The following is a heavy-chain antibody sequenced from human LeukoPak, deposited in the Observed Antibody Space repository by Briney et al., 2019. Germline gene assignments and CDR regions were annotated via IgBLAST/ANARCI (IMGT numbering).Heavy chain of an antibody. Sequence: ASVKVSCKASGYTFTGYYMHWVRQAPGQGLEWMGWINPNSGGTNYAQKFQGGVTMTRDTSISTAYMELSRLRSDDTAVYYCARGPLRYCSSTSCYPRRDYYGMDVWGQGTTVTVSS. V-gene: IGHV1-2*02. J-gene: IGHJ6*02. CDR2: INPNSGGT. D-gene: IGHD2-2*01. CDR3: ARGPLRYCSSTSCYPRRDYYGMDV. CDR1: GYTFTGYY.